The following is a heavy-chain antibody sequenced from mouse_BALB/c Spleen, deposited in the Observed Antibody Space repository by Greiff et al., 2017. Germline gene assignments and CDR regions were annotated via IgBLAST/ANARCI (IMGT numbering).Heavy chain of an antibody. Sequence: LQQPGSELVRPGASVKLSCKASGYTFTSYWMHWVKQRPGQGLEWIGNIYPGSGSTNYDEKFKSKATLTVDTSSSTAYMQLSSLTSEDSAVYYCTTAYYGNYGYAMDYWGQGTSVTVSS. CDR2: IYPGSGST. CDR3: TTAYYGNYGYAMDY. J-gene: IGHJ4*01. CDR1: GYTFTSYW. D-gene: IGHD2-10*01. V-gene: IGHV1S22*01.